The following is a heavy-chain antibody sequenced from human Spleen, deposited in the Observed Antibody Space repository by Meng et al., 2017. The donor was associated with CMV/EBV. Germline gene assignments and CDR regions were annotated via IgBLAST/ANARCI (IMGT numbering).Heavy chain of an antibody. J-gene: IGHJ2*01. Sequence: QVQLTEAGPGRLKPSQTLSLTCTVSGGSISSGDYYWSWIRQPPGKGLEWIGYIYYSGSTYYNPSLKSRVTISVDTSKNQFSLKLSSVTAADTAVYYCARGYYDSSGYGYWYLDLWGRGTLVTVSS. CDR3: ARGYYDSSGYGYWYLDL. CDR1: GGSISSGDYY. CDR2: IYYSGST. V-gene: IGHV4-30-4*01. D-gene: IGHD3-22*01.